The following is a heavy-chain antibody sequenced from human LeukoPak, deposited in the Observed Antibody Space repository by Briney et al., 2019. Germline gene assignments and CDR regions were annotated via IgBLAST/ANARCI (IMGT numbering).Heavy chain of an antibody. D-gene: IGHD4-17*01. Sequence: ASVLVSCKASGYTFTGYYIHWVRQAPGQGLEWLGWINPNSGGTNYVQKFQGRVTMTRDTSISTGYMDLTSLRSDDTAVYYCARGSRTTVTLNAFEIWGQGTMVPVSS. CDR1: GYTFTGYY. J-gene: IGHJ3*02. CDR2: INPNSGGT. V-gene: IGHV1-2*02. CDR3: ARGSRTTVTLNAFEI.